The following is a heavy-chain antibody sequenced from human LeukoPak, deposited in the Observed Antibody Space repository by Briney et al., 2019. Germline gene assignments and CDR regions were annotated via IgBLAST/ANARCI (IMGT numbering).Heavy chain of an antibody. CDR1: GGSISSSSYY. D-gene: IGHD1-7*01. CDR2: IYYSGST. V-gene: IGHV4-39*01. CDR3: ARLSIPGITGTTFRGWFDP. Sequence: MSSETLSLTCTVSGGSISSSSYYWGWIRQPPGKGLEWIGCIYYSGSTYYNPSLKSRVTISVDTSKNQFSLKLSSVTAADTAVYYCARLSIPGITGTTFRGWFDPWGQGTLVTLSS. J-gene: IGHJ5*02.